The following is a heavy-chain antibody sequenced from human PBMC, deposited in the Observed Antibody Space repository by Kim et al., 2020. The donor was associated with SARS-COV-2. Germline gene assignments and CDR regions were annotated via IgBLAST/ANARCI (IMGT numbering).Heavy chain of an antibody. J-gene: IGHJ4*01. CDR3: AREVYDIREYGGCGY. CDR2: IKDDGSDT. V-gene: IGHV3-7*01. D-gene: IGHD3-22*01. CDR1: GFSFSRSW. Sequence: GGSLRLSCAVSGFSFSRSWMTWVRQGPGKGLEWVADIKDDGSDTYYVDSVKGRATIARDNAKSSVFLQRNSMRAEDTAVYYCAREVYDIREYGGCGYWG.